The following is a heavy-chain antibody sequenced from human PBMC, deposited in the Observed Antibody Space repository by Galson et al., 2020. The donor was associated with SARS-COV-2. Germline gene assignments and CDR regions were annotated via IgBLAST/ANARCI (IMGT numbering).Heavy chain of an antibody. Sequence: ASETLSLTCTVSGGTINNGAYNWNCIRQHPGQGLEWIGNINDRGTSYSNPSIKRRVTISVDTSKNQFSLKLSSVPAADTAVYYCARGLPTMGGTDWFDPWGQGTLVTVSS. D-gene: IGHD3-10*01. CDR3: ARGLPTMGGTDWFDP. CDR1: GGTINNGAYN. CDR2: INDRGTS. V-gene: IGHV4-31*03. J-gene: IGHJ5*02.